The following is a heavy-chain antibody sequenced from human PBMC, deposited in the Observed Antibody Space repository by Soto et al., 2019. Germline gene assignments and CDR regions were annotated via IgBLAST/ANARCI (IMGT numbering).Heavy chain of an antibody. J-gene: IGHJ2*01. CDR1: GFTFSSYA. CDR3: ARPLWRDDYNWAYFDL. Sequence: QVQLVESGGGVVQPGRSLRLSCEASGFTFSSYAMHWVRQAPGKGLEWVAGISSDGSNKYYADSVKGRFTISRDNSKNTLYLQMNSLRAADTAVYYCARPLWRDDYNWAYFDLWGRGALVTVSS. D-gene: IGHD4-4*01. CDR2: ISSDGSNK. V-gene: IGHV3-30-3*01.